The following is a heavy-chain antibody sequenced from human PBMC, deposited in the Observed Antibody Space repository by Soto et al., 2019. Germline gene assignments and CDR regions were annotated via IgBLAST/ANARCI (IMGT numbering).Heavy chain of an antibody. J-gene: IGHJ5*02. CDR3: AREGGDILTGYYMNDNGGWYDP. CDR1: GYTFTSYG. CDR2: ISAYNGNT. D-gene: IGHD3-9*01. Sequence: ASVKVSCKASGYTFTSYGISWVRQAPGQGLEWMGWISAYNGNTNYAQKLQSRVTMTTDTSTSTAYMELRSLRSDDTAVYYCAREGGDILTGYYMNDNGGWYDPWGQGTLVTVSS. V-gene: IGHV1-18*01.